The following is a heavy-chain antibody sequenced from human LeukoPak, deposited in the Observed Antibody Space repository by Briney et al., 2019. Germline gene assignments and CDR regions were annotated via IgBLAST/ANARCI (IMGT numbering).Heavy chain of an antibody. Sequence: SETLSLTCTVSGDSFSYFYWSWIRQPPGKGLEWIGYIYNSGSTNYNPSLKSRVTISLDTSKNQFSLKLSSVTAADTAVYYCARLVEHWFDPWGQGTLVTVSS. J-gene: IGHJ5*02. CDR1: GDSFSYFY. CDR3: ARLVEHWFDP. D-gene: IGHD2-2*01. V-gene: IGHV4-59*12. CDR2: IYNSGST.